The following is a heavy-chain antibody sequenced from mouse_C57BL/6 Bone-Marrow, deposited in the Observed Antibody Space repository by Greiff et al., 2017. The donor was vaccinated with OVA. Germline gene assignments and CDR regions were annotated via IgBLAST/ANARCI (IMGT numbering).Heavy chain of an antibody. CDR2: ISDGGSYT. D-gene: IGHD1-1*01. CDR3: ARWDYYGSSYGYFDV. CDR1: GFTFSSYA. V-gene: IGHV5-4*03. Sequence: EVKLMESGGGLVKPGGSLKLSCAASGFTFSSYAMSWVRQTPEKRLEWVATISDGGSYTYYPDNVKGRFTISRDNAKNNLYLQMSHLKSEDTAMYYCARWDYYGSSYGYFDVWGTGTTVTVSS. J-gene: IGHJ1*03.